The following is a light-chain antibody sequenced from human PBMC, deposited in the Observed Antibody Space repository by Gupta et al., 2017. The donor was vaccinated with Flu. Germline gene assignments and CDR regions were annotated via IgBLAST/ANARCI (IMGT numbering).Light chain of an antibody. V-gene: IGKV2-28*01. J-gene: IGKJ2*01. CDR2: LGS. CDR3: MQTLQTPYT. CDR1: QGLLHSNGYNY. Sequence: IPFRSSQGLLHSNGYNYLDWYLQKPGQSPQLLIYLGSNRASGVPDRFSGSGSGTDFTLKISRVEAEDVGVYYCMQTLQTPYTFGQGTKLEIK.